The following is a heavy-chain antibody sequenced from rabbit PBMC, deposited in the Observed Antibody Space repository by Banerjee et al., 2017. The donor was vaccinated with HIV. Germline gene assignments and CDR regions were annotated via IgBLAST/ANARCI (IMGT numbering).Heavy chain of an antibody. CDR3: ARDGAGSGAYTLDWLDL. CDR2: INTISGDT. CDR1: GFSFSNGYV. Sequence: QEQLEESGGDLVKPEGSLTLTCTASGFSFSNGYVMCWVRQAPGKGLEWIACINTISGDTVYATWAKGRFTISKISSTTVTLQMTSLTAADTATYFCARDGAGSGAYTLDWLDLWGPGTLVTVS. J-gene: IGHJ5*01. D-gene: IGHD8-1*01. V-gene: IGHV1S45*01.